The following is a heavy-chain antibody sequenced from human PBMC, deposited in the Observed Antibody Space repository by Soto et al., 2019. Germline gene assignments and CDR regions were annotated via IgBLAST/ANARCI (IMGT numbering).Heavy chain of an antibody. CDR3: AREGYSTVPGFFDY. J-gene: IGHJ4*02. Sequence: PSETLSLTCTVSGGSISSYYWSWIRQPPGKGLEWIGYIYYSGSTNYNPSLKSRVTISVDTSKNQFSLKLSSVTAADTAVYYCAREGYSTVPGFFDYWGERTQVIVTS. D-gene: IGHD6-13*01. CDR2: IYYSGST. V-gene: IGHV4-59*01. CDR1: GGSISSYY.